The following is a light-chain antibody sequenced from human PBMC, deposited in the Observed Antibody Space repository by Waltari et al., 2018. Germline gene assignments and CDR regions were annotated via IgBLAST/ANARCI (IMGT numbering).Light chain of an antibody. J-gene: IGKJ5*01. CDR1: QSVCRF. V-gene: IGKV3-11*01. CDR3: QHRGNWPLLA. Sequence: EIVLAQSPATLSFSPGETATLPCSASQSVCRFLAWYQRKPGQAPRLLIYDASDRATGTPARFSGSGSGTDFTLTISSLEPEDFAVYYCQHRGNWPLLAFGQGTRLEIK. CDR2: DAS.